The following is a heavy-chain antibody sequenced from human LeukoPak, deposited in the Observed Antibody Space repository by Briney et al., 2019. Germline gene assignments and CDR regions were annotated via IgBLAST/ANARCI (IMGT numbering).Heavy chain of an antibody. V-gene: IGHV3-30*18. CDR2: ISYDGSNK. Sequence: PGRSLRLSCAASGFTFSSYGMHWVRQAPGKGLEWVAVISYDGSNKYYADSVKGRFTISRDNSKNTLYLQMNSLRAEDTAVYYCAKAPLYGDYFDYWGQGTLVTVSS. CDR1: GFTFSSYG. J-gene: IGHJ4*02. D-gene: IGHD4-17*01. CDR3: AKAPLYGDYFDY.